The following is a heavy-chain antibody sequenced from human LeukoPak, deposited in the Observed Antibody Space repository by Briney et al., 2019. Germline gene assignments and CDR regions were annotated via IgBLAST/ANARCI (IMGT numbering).Heavy chain of an antibody. D-gene: IGHD3-10*01. CDR1: GFTFSSYA. CDR3: AKDLGLMVRGEFDY. CDR2: ISGSGGST. Sequence: PGGSLRLSCAASGFTFSSYAMSWVRQAPGKGLEGVSAISGSGGSTYYADSVKGRFTIFRDNSKNKLYLQMNCLRAEDTAVYYCAKDLGLMVRGEFDYWGQGTLVTVSS. V-gene: IGHV3-23*01. J-gene: IGHJ4*02.